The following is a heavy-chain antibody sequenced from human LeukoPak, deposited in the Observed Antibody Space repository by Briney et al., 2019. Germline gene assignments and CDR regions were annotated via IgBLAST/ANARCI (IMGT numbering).Heavy chain of an antibody. V-gene: IGHV4-39*01. D-gene: IGHD5-24*01. CDR2: FCYGGSS. CDR1: GGSISRDNYC. CDR3: VRSRMGDGYNFAY. Sequence: PSETLSLTCTVSGGSISRDNYCWGWIRQPPVKGLEWIGSFCYGGSSYNNPSLKSRVTISVDTSKNQSSLKLSSVTAADTAVYYCVRSRMGDGYNFAYWGQGILVTVSS. J-gene: IGHJ4*02.